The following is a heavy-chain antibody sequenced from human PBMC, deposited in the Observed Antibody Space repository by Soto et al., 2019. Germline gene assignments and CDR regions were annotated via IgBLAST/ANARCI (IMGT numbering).Heavy chain of an antibody. Sequence: EVQLVESGGGLVQPGRSLRLSCVASGFIFDDYAMHWVRQAPGEGLEWVSGIDWSSRSIDYADSVRGRFTVSRDNAKNSLYLQMNSLRPEDTAFYYCAKVGPFSTFWSGYSPWGQGTLVPVSS. D-gene: IGHD3-3*01. CDR2: IDWSSRSI. V-gene: IGHV3-9*01. CDR1: GFIFDDYA. J-gene: IGHJ5*02. CDR3: AKVGPFSTFWSGYSP.